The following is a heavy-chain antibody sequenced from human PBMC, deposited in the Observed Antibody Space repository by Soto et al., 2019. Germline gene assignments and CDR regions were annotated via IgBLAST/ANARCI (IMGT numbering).Heavy chain of an antibody. V-gene: IGHV3-23*01. CDR1: GFTFSSYA. CDR2: ISGSGGNT. CDR3: AKGDTMVRGPSRR. J-gene: IGHJ1*01. Sequence: EVQLLESGGDLVQRGGSLRLSCAVSGFTFSSYAMTWVRQAPGKGLEWVSVISGSGGNTYYADSVKGRFTISRDNSRNTLYRQMNNLRAEDTAADYCAKGDTMVRGPSRRWGQGTLVTVSS. D-gene: IGHD3-10*01.